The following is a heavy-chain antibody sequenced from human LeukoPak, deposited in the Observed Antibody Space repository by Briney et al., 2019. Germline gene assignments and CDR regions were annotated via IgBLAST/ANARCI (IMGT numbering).Heavy chain of an antibody. J-gene: IGHJ4*02. D-gene: IGHD3-3*01. V-gene: IGHV4-59*12. Sequence: KASETLSLACTVSGGSISSYYWSWIRQPPGKGLGWIGYIYYSGSTNYNPSLKSRVTISVDTSKNQFSLKLSSVTAADTAVYYCARGQVYYDFWSGYYQRLTFDYWGQGTLVTVSS. CDR1: GGSISSYY. CDR2: IYYSGST. CDR3: ARGQVYYDFWSGYYQRLTFDY.